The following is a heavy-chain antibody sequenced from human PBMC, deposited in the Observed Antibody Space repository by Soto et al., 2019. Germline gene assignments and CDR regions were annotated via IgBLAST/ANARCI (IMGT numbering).Heavy chain of an antibody. CDR2: ISGSGGST. CDR1: GFTFSSYA. J-gene: IGHJ4*02. CDR3: ARAGIAAAGPLYFDY. Sequence: GGSLRLSCAASGFTFSSYAMSWVRQAPGKGLEWVSAISGSGGSTYYADSVKGRFTISRDNSKNTLYLQMNSLRAEDTAVYYCARAGIAAAGPLYFDYWGQGTLVTVSS. V-gene: IGHV3-23*01. D-gene: IGHD6-13*01.